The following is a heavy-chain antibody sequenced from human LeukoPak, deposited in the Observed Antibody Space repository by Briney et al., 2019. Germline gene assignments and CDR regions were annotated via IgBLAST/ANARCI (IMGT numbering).Heavy chain of an antibody. D-gene: IGHD3-10*01. CDR1: GFTFSSCA. J-gene: IGHJ6*02. Sequence: GGSLRLSCAASGFTFSSCAMGWVRQAPGKGLEWVSYISHTGSTMSYADSVKGRFTISRDNARNSLYLQMNSLRAEDTAVYYCAIPPLSGTGSSRPLAGMDVWGQGTTVTVSS. CDR2: ISHTGSTM. CDR3: AIPPLSGTGSSRPLAGMDV. V-gene: IGHV3-48*04.